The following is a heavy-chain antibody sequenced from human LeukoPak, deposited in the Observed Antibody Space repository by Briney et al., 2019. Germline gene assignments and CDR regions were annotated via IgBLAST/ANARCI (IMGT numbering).Heavy chain of an antibody. CDR3: ARDLRIAARPGWHYYYMDV. CDR1: GFTFSSDW. CDR2: IKQDGSEK. D-gene: IGHD6-6*01. Sequence: GGSLRLSCAASGFTFSSDWMSWVRQAPGRGLEWVANIKQDGSEKYYVDSVKGRFTISRDNAKNSLYLQMNSLRAEDTAVYYCARDLRIAARPGWHYYYMDVWGKGTTVTVSS. J-gene: IGHJ6*03. V-gene: IGHV3-7*01.